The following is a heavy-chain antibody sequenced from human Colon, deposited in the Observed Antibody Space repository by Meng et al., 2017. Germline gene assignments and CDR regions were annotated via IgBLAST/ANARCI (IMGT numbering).Heavy chain of an antibody. CDR1: GGSISSGDYY. V-gene: IGHV4-30-4*01. CDR3: ARDRKHYGERGWFDP. Sequence: QVQLQESGPGLVQPSQTLSLTCTVSGGSISSGDYYWSWIRQPPGKGLEWIGYIYYSGSTYSNASFKSRVTISIDRSKNQFSLKLSSVTAADTAVYYCARDRKHYGERGWFDPWGQGTLVTVSS. CDR2: IYYSGST. D-gene: IGHD4-17*01. J-gene: IGHJ5*02.